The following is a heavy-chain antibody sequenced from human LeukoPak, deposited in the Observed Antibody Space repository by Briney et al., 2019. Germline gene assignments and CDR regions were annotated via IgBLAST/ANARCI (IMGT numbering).Heavy chain of an antibody. Sequence: PGGPLRLSCAASGISFGSYWVTWVRQAPEKGLEWVANIGQDGTETVYVGSVKGRFTISRDNARKLLFLQMNSLRADDTAVYYCAIPSSYDGSRYYHAYWGQGTLVSVSS. CDR2: IGQDGTET. J-gene: IGHJ4*02. CDR1: GISFGSYW. V-gene: IGHV3-7*01. D-gene: IGHD3-22*01. CDR3: AIPSSYDGSRYYHAY.